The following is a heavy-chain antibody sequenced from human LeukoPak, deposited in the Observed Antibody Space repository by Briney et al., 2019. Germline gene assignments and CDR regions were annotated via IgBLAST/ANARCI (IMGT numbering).Heavy chain of an antibody. CDR2: INHSGST. Sequence: SETLSLTCTVSGGSFSSGSYYWSWIRQPPGKGLEWIGEINHSGSTNYNPSLKSRVTISVDTSKNQFSLKLSSVTAADTAVYYCARIPIVVVPAAIGGDYYYYYGMDVWGQGTTVTVSS. CDR3: ARIPIVVVPAAIGGDYYYYYGMDV. J-gene: IGHJ6*02. CDR1: GGSFSSGSYY. V-gene: IGHV4-39*07. D-gene: IGHD2-2*01.